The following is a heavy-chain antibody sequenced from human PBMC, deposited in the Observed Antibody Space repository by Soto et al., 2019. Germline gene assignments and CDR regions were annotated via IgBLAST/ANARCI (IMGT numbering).Heavy chain of an antibody. V-gene: IGHV4-59*01. CDR3: ARDGVDAPYYYYGMDV. CDR2: ISCTGST. Sequence: SETLSLTCTVSGDSIRSYYWSWIRQPPGKGLEWIGYISCTGSTHYNPPLKSRVTISADTSKNQFSLKLSSVTTADTALYYCARDGVDAPYYYYGMDVWGQGATVTVSS. D-gene: IGHD2-15*01. CDR1: GDSIRSYY. J-gene: IGHJ6*02.